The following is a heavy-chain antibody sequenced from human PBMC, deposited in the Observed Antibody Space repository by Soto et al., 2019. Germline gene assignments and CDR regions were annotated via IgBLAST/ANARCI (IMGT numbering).Heavy chain of an antibody. CDR1: GGTFSSYA. V-gene: IGHV1-69*06. Sequence: SVKVSCKASGGTFSSYAISWVRQAPGQGLEWMGGIIPIFGTANYAQKFQGRVTITADKSTSTAYMELSSLRSEDTAVYYCARDLGLYCSSTSCYYGMDVWGQGTTVTVSS. CDR3: ARDLGLYCSSTSCYYGMDV. D-gene: IGHD2-2*01. J-gene: IGHJ6*02. CDR2: IIPIFGTA.